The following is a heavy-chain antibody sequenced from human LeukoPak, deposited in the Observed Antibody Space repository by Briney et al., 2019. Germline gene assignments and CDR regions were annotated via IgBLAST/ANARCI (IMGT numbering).Heavy chain of an antibody. Sequence: SQTLSLTCAVSGGSISSGGYSWSWIRQPPGKGLEWIGYIYHSGSTYYNPSLKSRVTISVDRSKNQFSLKLSSLTAADTAVYYCARVEGPYCSSTSCYSWFDPWGQGTLVTVSS. J-gene: IGHJ5*02. CDR2: IYHSGST. CDR3: ARVEGPYCSSTSCYSWFDP. V-gene: IGHV4-30-2*01. D-gene: IGHD2-2*02. CDR1: GGSISSGGYS.